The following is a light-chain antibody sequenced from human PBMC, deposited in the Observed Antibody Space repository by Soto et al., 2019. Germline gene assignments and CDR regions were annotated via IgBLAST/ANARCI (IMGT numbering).Light chain of an antibody. CDR2: EVT. V-gene: IGLV2-14*03. Sequence: QSALTQPASVSGSPGQSITISCTGTSRDIGTYNYVSWYQQHPGKAPKLIIYEVTTRPSGVSNRFSGSKSGNTASLTISGLQAEDEADYYCSSFPGSSTLGLFGGGTKLTVL. CDR3: SSFPGSSTLGL. J-gene: IGLJ2*01. CDR1: SRDIGTYNY.